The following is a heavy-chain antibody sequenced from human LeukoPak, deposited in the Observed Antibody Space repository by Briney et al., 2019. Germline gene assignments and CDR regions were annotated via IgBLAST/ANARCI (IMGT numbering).Heavy chain of an antibody. V-gene: IGHV4-34*01. CDR1: GGSFSGYY. D-gene: IGHD3-22*01. CDR3: ARAITMIVVVFDAFDI. J-gene: IGHJ3*02. CDR2: INHSGST. Sequence: SETLSLTCAVYGGSFSGYYWSCIRQPPGKGLEWIGEINHSGSTNYNPSLKSRVTISVDTSKNQFSLKLSSVTAADTAVYYCARAITMIVVVFDAFDIWGQGTMVTVSS.